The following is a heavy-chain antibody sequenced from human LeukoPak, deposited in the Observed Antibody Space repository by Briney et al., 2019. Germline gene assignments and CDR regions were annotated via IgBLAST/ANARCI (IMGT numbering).Heavy chain of an antibody. CDR2: IYYSGST. Sequence: SETLSLTCTVSGGSISSYYWSWIRQPPGKGLEWIGYIYYSGSTNYNPSLKSRVTISVDTSKNQFSPKLSSVTAADTAVYYCARVSVTTVVLFDYWGQGTLVTVSS. V-gene: IGHV4-59*01. J-gene: IGHJ4*02. CDR3: ARVSVTTVVLFDY. CDR1: GGSISSYY. D-gene: IGHD4-23*01.